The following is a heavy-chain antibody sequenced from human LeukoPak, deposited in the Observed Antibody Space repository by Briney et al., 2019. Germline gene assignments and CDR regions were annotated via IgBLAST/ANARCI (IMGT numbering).Heavy chain of an antibody. CDR3: ARGGPFPSGSSSREYYLDY. Sequence: GASVKVSCKASGYTFTSYGFTWVRQAPGQGLEWMGWISAYNGNTDYAQKLQGRVTMTTDTSTSTAYMEVRSLRSDDTAVYYCARGGPFPSGSSSREYYLDYWGQGTLVTVSS. CDR2: ISAYNGNT. V-gene: IGHV1-18*01. CDR1: GYTFTSYG. D-gene: IGHD6-6*01. J-gene: IGHJ4*02.